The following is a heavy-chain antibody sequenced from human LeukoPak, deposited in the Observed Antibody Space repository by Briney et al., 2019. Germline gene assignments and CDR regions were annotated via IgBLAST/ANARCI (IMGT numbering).Heavy chain of an antibody. Sequence: SETLSLTCAVSGGSISSSNWWSWVRQPPGKGLEWIGEIYHSGSTNYNPSLKSRVTISVDKSKNQFSLKLTFVTATDTAVYYCATAWGRPNYYYYGMDVWGQGTTVTVSS. V-gene: IGHV4-4*02. CDR3: ATAWGRPNYYYYGMDV. D-gene: IGHD3-16*01. J-gene: IGHJ6*02. CDR1: GGSISSSNW. CDR2: IYHSGST.